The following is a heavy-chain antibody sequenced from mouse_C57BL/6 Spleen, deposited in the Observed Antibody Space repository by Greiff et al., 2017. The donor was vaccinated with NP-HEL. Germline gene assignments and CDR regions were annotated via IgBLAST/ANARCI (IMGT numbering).Heavy chain of an antibody. Sequence: EVQLVESGGGLVQPGGSLSLSCAASGFTFTDYYMSWVRQPPGKALEWLGFIRNKANGYTTEYSASVKGRFTISRDNSQRILYLQMNALRAEDSATYYCARWDYYGSSHWYFDVWGTGTTVTVSS. CDR2: IRNKANGYTT. CDR3: ARWDYYGSSHWYFDV. D-gene: IGHD1-1*01. J-gene: IGHJ1*03. V-gene: IGHV7-3*01. CDR1: GFTFTDYY.